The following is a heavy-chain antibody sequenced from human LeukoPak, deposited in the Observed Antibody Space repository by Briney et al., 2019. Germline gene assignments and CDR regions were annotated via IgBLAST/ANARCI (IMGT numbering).Heavy chain of an antibody. CDR2: IYPGDSDA. J-gene: IGHJ3*02. CDR3: ARPYSTGIRDGYDM. Sequence: GESLKISCTASGYSFTNYWIAWVRQMPGAGLEWMGTIYPGDSDARYSPAFQGQFTLSVDRSTTTAYLQWPSLKASDTAMYYCARPYSTGIRDGYDMWGQGTMVIVSS. V-gene: IGHV5-51*01. D-gene: IGHD2/OR15-2a*01. CDR1: GYSFTNYW.